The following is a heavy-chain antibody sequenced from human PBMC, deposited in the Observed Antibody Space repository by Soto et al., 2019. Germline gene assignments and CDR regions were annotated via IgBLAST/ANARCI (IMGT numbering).Heavy chain of an antibody. CDR3: SVPAGRGPLPFDY. Sequence: TSETLSLTCAVYGGSFSGYYWSWIRQPPGKGLEWIGEINHSGSTNHNPSLKSRVTISVDTSKNQFSLKLSSVTAADTAVYYCSVPAGRGPLPFDYWGQGTLVTVS. J-gene: IGHJ4*02. V-gene: IGHV4-34*01. CDR2: INHSGST. CDR1: GGSFSGYY. D-gene: IGHD2-2*01.